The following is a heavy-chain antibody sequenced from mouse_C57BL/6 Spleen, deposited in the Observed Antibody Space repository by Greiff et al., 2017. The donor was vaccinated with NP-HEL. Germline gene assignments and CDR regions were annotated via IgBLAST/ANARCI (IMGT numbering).Heavy chain of an antibody. CDR3: ERCRTGYDMDD. V-gene: IGHV1-81*01. Sequence: VQLKESGAELARPGASVKLSCKASGYTFTSYGIRWVKQRTGQGLEWIGEIYPSGGNTYYNETFKGKATLTADKSSSTAYLQLSSLTSEDSAGYCCERCRTGYDMDDWGKGTSVTVSS. CDR2: IYPSGGNT. CDR1: GYTFTSYG. J-gene: IGHJ4*01.